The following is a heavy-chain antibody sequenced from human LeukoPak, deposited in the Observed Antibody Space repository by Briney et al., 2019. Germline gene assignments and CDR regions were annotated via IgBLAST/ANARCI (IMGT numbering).Heavy chain of an antibody. CDR2: TYYRSKWYY. J-gene: IGHJ3*01. Sequence: SQTLSLTCAISGDSVSSISAAWNWIRQSPLRGLEWLGRTYYRSKWYYDYAVSVKSRIAINPDTSKNQFSLQLNSVTPDDTAVYYCARDGDPFDVWGQGTMVTVSS. V-gene: IGHV6-1*01. CDR1: GDSVSSISAA. CDR3: ARDGDPFDV.